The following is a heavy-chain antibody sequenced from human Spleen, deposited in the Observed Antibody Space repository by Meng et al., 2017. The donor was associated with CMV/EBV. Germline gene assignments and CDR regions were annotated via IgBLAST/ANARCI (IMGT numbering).Heavy chain of an antibody. V-gene: IGHV4-31*02. CDR3: ARESIVIVPAAGGEGYYSDF. CDR1: SGCYY. Sequence: SGCYYWSWIRQHPGKGLEWIGYIYYSGSTFYNPSLKSRVTISIDTSKNQFSLNLSSVTAADTAVYYCARESIVIVPAAGGEGYYSDFWGQGTLVTVSS. CDR2: IYYSGST. D-gene: IGHD2-2*01. J-gene: IGHJ4*02.